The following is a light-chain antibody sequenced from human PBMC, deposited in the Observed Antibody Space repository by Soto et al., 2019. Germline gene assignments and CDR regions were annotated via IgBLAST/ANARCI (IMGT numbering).Light chain of an antibody. J-gene: IGKJ3*01. CDR3: QHRRT. CDR2: DAS. CDR1: QSVGNY. Sequence: EVVLTQSPATLSLSPGERATLSCRASQSVGNYLAWYQQKPGQAPRLLIYDASNRATGIPARFSGSGSGTDFTLTISNLEPEDFAVYYCQHRRTFGHGTKVDIK. V-gene: IGKV3-11*01.